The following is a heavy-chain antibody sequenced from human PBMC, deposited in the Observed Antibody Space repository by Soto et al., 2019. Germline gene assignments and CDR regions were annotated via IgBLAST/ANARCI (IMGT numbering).Heavy chain of an antibody. D-gene: IGHD3-22*01. Sequence: QVQLVESGGGVVQPGGSLRLSCAASGFTFSTYVMHWVRLAPGKGLEWMAGISHDGGSQHYPDSVRGRFTVSRDNSKNTLYLQMDSRRAEDTALYHCATEDESSGHAGTFYHWGQGTLVTVPS. J-gene: IGHJ1*01. V-gene: IGHV3-30*04. CDR3: ATEDESSGHAGTFYH. CDR2: ISHDGGSQ. CDR1: GFTFSTYV.